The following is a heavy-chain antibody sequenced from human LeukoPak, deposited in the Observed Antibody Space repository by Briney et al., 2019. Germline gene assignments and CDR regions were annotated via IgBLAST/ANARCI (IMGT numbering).Heavy chain of an antibody. CDR2: ISAYNGNT. CDR1: GYTFTSYG. CDR3: ARDGHSSSWYGAGVDYFDY. D-gene: IGHD6-13*01. V-gene: IGHV1-18*01. Sequence: GASVKVSCKASGYTFTSYGISWVRQAPGQGLEWMGWISAYNGNTNYAQKLQGRVTMTTDTSTSTAYMELRSLRSDDTAVYYCARDGHSSSWYGAGVDYFDYWGQGTLVTVSS. J-gene: IGHJ4*02.